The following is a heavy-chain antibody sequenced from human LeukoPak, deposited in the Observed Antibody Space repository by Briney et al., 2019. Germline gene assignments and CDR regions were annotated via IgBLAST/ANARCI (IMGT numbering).Heavy chain of an antibody. CDR2: ISNGGST. Sequence: SETLSLTCTVSGGSISTYYWSWIWQPPGEGLEWIGYISNGGSTKYNPSLKSRVTISVDTSKNQLSLKLRSVTAADTAVYHCVRLQPNTGEWAFDIWGQGTMVSVSS. CDR3: VRLQPNTGEWAFDI. J-gene: IGHJ3*02. CDR1: GGSISTYY. D-gene: IGHD1-1*01. V-gene: IGHV4-59*01.